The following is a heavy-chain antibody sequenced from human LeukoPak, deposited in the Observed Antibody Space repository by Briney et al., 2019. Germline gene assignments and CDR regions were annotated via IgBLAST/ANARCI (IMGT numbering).Heavy chain of an antibody. V-gene: IGHV3-48*03. CDR1: GFTFSSYE. CDR2: ISSSGSTI. CDR3: ARGKGSSSGTFFDY. Sequence: GGSLRLSCAASGFTFSSYEMNWVRQAPGKGLEWVSYISSSGSTIYYADSVKGRFTISRDNAKNSLYLQMNSLRAEDTAVYYCARGKGSSSGTFFDYWGQGTLATLPS. J-gene: IGHJ4*02. D-gene: IGHD6-19*01.